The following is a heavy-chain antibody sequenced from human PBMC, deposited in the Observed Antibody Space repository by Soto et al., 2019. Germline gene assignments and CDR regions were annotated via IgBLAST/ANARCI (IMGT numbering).Heavy chain of an antibody. V-gene: IGHV3-64D*06. CDR2: ISSNGGST. Sequence: PGGSLRLSCAASGFTFSSYWMHWVRQAPGKGLEYVSAISSNGGSTYYADSVKGRFTISRDNSKNTLYLQMSSLRAEDTAVYYCVKEVPLRGIAAAGPFDYWGQGTLVTVSS. J-gene: IGHJ4*02. CDR1: GFTFSSYW. CDR3: VKEVPLRGIAAAGPFDY. D-gene: IGHD6-13*01.